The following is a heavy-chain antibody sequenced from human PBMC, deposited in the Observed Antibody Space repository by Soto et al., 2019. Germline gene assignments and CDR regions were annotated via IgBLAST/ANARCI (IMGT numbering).Heavy chain of an antibody. Sequence: ASVKVSCKASGYTFTRSGISWVRQAPGQGPEWMGWISSYNGDTNYAQTFQGRVTMTTDTPTSTAYMELRSLRSDDTAVYYCAREGVAPSYYNGMDVWGQGTPVTVSS. CDR1: GYTFTRSG. CDR2: ISSYNGDT. V-gene: IGHV1-18*01. D-gene: IGHD5-12*01. CDR3: AREGVAPSYYNGMDV. J-gene: IGHJ6*02.